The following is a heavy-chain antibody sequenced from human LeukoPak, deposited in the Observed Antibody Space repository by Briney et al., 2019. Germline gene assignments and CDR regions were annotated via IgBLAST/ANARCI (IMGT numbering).Heavy chain of an antibody. CDR3: ASASGYSYGPQGSYYFDY. CDR2: IIPIFGTA. J-gene: IGHJ4*02. Sequence: GASVKVSCKASGGTFSSYAISWVRQAPGQGLEWIGRIIPIFGTANYAQKFQGRVTITTDESTSTAYMELSSLRSEDTAVYYSASASGYSYGPQGSYYFDYWGQGTLVTVSS. D-gene: IGHD5-18*01. CDR1: GGTFSSYA. V-gene: IGHV1-69*05.